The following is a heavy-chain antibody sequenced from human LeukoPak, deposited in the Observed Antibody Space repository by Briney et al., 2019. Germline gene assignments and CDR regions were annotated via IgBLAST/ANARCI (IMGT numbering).Heavy chain of an antibody. V-gene: IGHV3-21*01. Sequence: GGSLRLSCAASGFTFSSYSMNWVRQAPGKGLEWVSSISSSSSYIYYADSVKGRFTISRDNAKNSLYLQMNSLRAEDTAVYYCARDNSGYCGGGSCYSFDYWGQGTLVTVSS. CDR1: GFTFSSYS. D-gene: IGHD2-15*01. J-gene: IGHJ4*02. CDR3: ARDNSGYCGGGSCYSFDY. CDR2: ISSSSSYI.